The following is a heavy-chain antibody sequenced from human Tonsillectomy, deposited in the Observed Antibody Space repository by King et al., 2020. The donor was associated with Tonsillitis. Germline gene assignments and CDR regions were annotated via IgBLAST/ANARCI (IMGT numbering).Heavy chain of an antibody. CDR3: ARGVGDGHNYFDY. CDR2: MYYSGST. J-gene: IGHJ4*02. V-gene: IGHV4-39*01. Sequence: LQLQESGPGLVKTSETLSLTCTVSGGSISSSGYYWGWIRQPPGKGLEWIGSMYYSGSTYYNPPLKSRVTISVDTSKNQFSLKLSAVTAADTAVYYCARGVGDGHNYFDYWGQGTLVTVSS. CDR1: GGSISSSGYY. D-gene: IGHD5-24*01.